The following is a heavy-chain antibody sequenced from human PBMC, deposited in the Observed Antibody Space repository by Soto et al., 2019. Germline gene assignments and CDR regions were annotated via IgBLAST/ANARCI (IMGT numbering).Heavy chain of an antibody. D-gene: IGHD4-17*01. CDR2: ISGRNGNT. CDR1: GFTFSSYA. V-gene: IGHV3-23*01. CDR3: AKYYGDYSYYYAMDV. Sequence: GGSLRLSCAASGFTFSSYAMSWVRQAPGKGLEWVSSISGRNGNTYYADSVKGRFTISRDNSKNTLYLQMNSLRAEDTAVYYCAKYYGDYSYYYAMDVWGQGTTVTVSS. J-gene: IGHJ6*02.